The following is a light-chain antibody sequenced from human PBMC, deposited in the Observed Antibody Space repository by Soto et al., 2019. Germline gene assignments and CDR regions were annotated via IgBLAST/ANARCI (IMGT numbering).Light chain of an antibody. V-gene: IGKV3-15*01. CDR1: QSVSNN. CDR3: QQYNNWPPWT. J-gene: IGKJ1*01. CDR2: GAS. Sequence: EIVMTQSPATLSVSPGERATLSCSASQSVSNNLAWYQHKPGQAPSLLIYGASTRATGIPARFSGSGSGTEFTLTISSLQSEDFAVYYCQQYNNWPPWTFGQGTKVEIK.